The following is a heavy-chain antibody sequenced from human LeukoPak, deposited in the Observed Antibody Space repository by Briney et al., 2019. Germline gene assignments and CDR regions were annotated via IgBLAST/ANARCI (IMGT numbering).Heavy chain of an antibody. CDR3: ARDTLLLITYDFWRGQAGVDY. Sequence: GSVKVSCEASVYTFTVYSMHCVRQDPGQRLEWMGWINPNIGGTNYAQKIQGRVSMTTDTSISTPYMEMSRMRCDDTTVHYCARDTLLLITYDFWRGQAGVDYWGQGTLVTASS. CDR2: INPNIGGT. V-gene: IGHV1-2*02. CDR1: VYTFTVYS. D-gene: IGHD3-3*01. J-gene: IGHJ4*02.